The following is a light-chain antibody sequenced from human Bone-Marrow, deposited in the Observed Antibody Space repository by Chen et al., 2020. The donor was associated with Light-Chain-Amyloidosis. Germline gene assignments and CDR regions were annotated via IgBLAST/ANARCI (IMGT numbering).Light chain of an antibody. CDR1: SSDVGGDNH. V-gene: IGLV2-14*01. Sequence: QSALTHPASVSGSPGQSITIFCTGTSSDVGGDNHVSWYQQHPDKAPKLMIYEVTNRPSWVPDRFSGSKSDNTASLTISGLQTEDEADYFCSSCANTDTLVFGSGTRVTVL. J-gene: IGLJ1*01. CDR2: EVT. CDR3: SSCANTDTLV.